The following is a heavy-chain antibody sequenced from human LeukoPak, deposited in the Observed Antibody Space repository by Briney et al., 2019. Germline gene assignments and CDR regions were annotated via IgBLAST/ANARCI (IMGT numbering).Heavy chain of an antibody. CDR3: AKDLWKADY. CDR1: GFTFSSSA. V-gene: IGHV3-23*01. CDR2: ISNNGGYT. Sequence: GGSLRLSCAASGFTFSSSAMSWVRQAPGKGLEWVSAISNNGGYTYYADSVQGRFTISRDNSKSTLCLQMNSLRAEDTAVYYCAKDLWKADYWGQGTLVTVSS. D-gene: IGHD3-3*01. J-gene: IGHJ4*02.